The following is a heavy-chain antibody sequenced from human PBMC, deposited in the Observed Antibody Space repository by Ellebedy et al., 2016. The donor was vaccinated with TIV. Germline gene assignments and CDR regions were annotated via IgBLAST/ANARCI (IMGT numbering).Heavy chain of an antibody. V-gene: IGHV4-4*07. Sequence: MPSETLSLSCTVSGGSIISDYWSWIRQPAGKGLEWIGFIYSSGTTNYNPSLKSRVTMSVDTSKNQFSLKLDSVTAADTAVYYCARGGASSLPFDYWGQGTLVTVSS. CDR1: GGSIISDY. CDR3: ARGGASSLPFDY. D-gene: IGHD2-2*01. CDR2: IYSSGTT. J-gene: IGHJ4*02.